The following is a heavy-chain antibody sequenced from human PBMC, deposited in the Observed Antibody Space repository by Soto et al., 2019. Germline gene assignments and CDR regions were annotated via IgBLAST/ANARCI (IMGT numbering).Heavy chain of an antibody. V-gene: IGHV3-7*04. CDR2: IKQDGREK. CDR1: GFTFSSYW. Sequence: EVQVVESGGGLVQPGGSVRLSCAASGFTFSSYWVSWVRQAPGKGLEWVANIKQDGREKYYVDSVKGRFTISRDNAKNSLYQQMNSLRAEDTAVYYCVRVVRGGDYWGQGTLVSVSS. CDR3: VRVVRGGDY. J-gene: IGHJ4*02. D-gene: IGHD3-10*01.